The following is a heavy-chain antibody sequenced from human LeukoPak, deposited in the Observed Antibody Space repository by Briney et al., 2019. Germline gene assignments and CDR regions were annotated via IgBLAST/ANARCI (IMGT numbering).Heavy chain of an antibody. Sequence: GGSLRLSCAASGFTFSSYAMSWVRQAPGKGLEGVSAISGSGGSTYYADSVKGRFTISRDNSKNTLYLQMNSLRAEDTAVYYCAKPHPAAGTNYYGMDVWGKGTTVTVSS. CDR1: GFTFSSYA. V-gene: IGHV3-23*01. CDR2: ISGSGGST. D-gene: IGHD6-13*01. J-gene: IGHJ6*04. CDR3: AKPHPAAGTNYYGMDV.